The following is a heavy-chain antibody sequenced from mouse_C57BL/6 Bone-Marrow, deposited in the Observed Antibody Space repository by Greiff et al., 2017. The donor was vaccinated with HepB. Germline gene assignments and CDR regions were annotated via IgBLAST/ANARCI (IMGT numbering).Heavy chain of an antibody. D-gene: IGHD1-1*02. V-gene: IGHV5-4*03. CDR1: GLTFSSYA. Sequence: EVNLVESGGGLVKPGGSLKLSCAASGLTFSSYAMSWVRQTPEKRLEWVATISDGGSYTYYPDNVKGRFTISRDNAKNNLYLQMSHLKSEDSATYYCARYLVAFDYWGHGTTLTVSS. CDR3: ARYLVAFDY. CDR2: ISDGGSYT. J-gene: IGHJ2*01.